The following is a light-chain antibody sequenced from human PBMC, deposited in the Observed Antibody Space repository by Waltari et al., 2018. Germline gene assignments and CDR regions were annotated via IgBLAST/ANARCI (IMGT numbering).Light chain of an antibody. CDR2: EGS. Sequence: QSALTQPASLSGSPGQSITVSCTGTSSDVGSYNLVSWYQQHPGKAPKLMIYEGSKRPAGVASRFSGSKSGNTASLTIAGRQAEDEADYYCCSYAGSSTVLFGGGTKVTVL. J-gene: IGLJ2*01. V-gene: IGLV2-23*01. CDR1: SSDVGSYNL. CDR3: CSYAGSSTVL.